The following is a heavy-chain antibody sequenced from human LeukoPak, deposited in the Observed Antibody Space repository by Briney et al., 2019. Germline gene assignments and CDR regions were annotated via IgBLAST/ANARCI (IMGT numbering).Heavy chain of an antibody. CDR3: ARDDSSSYYYFDY. J-gene: IGHJ4*02. CDR2: IIPILGIA. CDR1: GGTFSSYS. Sequence: SVKVSCKASGGTFSSYSISWVRQAPGQGLEWMGRIIPILGIANYAQKFQGRVTITADKSTSTAYMELSSLRSEDTAVYYCARDDSSSYYYFDYWGQGTLVTVSS. V-gene: IGHV1-69*04. D-gene: IGHD6-6*01.